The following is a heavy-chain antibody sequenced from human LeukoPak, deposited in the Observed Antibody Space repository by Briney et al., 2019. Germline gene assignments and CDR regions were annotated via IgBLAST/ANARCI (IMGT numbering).Heavy chain of an antibody. CDR3: AKDDFSYYYDSSGYYPFDY. Sequence: PGGSLRLSCAASGFTFSSYAMSWVRQAPGKGLEWVSAISGSGGSTYYADSVKGRFTISRDNSKNTLYLQMNSLRAEDTAVYYCAKDDFSYYYDSSGYYPFDYWGQGTLVTVSS. J-gene: IGHJ4*02. CDR1: GFTFSSYA. CDR2: ISGSGGST. D-gene: IGHD3-22*01. V-gene: IGHV3-23*01.